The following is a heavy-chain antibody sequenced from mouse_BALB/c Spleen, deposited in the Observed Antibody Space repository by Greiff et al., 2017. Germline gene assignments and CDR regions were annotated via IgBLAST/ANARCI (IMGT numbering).Heavy chain of an antibody. V-gene: IGHV1-87*01. J-gene: IGHJ2*01. Sequence: QVQLQQSGAELARPGASVKLSCKASGYTFTSYWMQWVKQRPGQGLEWIGAIYPGDGDTRYTQKFKGKATLTADKSSSTAYMQLSSLASEDSAVYYSARQPAMITIDYWGQGTTLTVSS. CDR3: ARQPAMITIDY. D-gene: IGHD2-4*01. CDR2: IYPGDGDT. CDR1: GYTFTSYW.